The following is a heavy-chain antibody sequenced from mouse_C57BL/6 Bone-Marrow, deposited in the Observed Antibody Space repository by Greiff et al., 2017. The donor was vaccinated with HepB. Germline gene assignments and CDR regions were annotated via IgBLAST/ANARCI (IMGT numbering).Heavy chain of an antibody. J-gene: IGHJ2*01. V-gene: IGHV5-6*01. CDR1: GFTFSSYG. D-gene: IGHD3-2*02. Sequence: EVQLVESGGDLVKPGGSLKLSCAASGFTFSSYGMSWVRQTPDKRLEWVATISSGGSYTDYPDSVKGRFTISRDNAKNTLYLQMSSLKSEDTAMYYCARHQGRDFDYWGQGTTLTVSS. CDR2: ISSGGSYT. CDR3: ARHQGRDFDY.